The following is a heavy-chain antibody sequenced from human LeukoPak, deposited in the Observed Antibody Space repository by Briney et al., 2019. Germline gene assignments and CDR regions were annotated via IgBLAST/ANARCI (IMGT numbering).Heavy chain of an antibody. Sequence: TSETLSLTCTVSGGSITTYFWSWIRQPPGKGLECIGYIYYTGNTNYSPSLRNRVTISVDTSKNQFSLKLNSVTAADTALYFCAGARGGAYGFAFDSWGQGTLVTVSS. D-gene: IGHD3-10*01. J-gene: IGHJ4*02. CDR2: IYYTGNT. CDR3: AGARGGAYGFAFDS. CDR1: GGSITTYF. V-gene: IGHV4-59*01.